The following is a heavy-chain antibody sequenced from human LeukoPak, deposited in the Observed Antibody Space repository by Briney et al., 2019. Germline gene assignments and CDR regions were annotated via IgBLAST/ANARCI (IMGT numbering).Heavy chain of an antibody. J-gene: IGHJ6*03. CDR3: ARAVVPAAFRYYYYYMDV. CDR1: GYSFTSYW. CDR2: IYPGDSDT. Sequence: GESLKISCKGSGYSFTSYWISWVRQMPGKGLEWMGIIYPGDSDTRYSPSFQGQVTISADKSISTAYLQWSSLKASDTAMYYCARAVVPAAFRYYYYYMDVWGKGTTVTVSS. V-gene: IGHV5-51*01. D-gene: IGHD2-2*01.